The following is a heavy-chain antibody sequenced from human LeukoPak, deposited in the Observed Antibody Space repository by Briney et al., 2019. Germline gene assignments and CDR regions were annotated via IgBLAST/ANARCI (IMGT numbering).Heavy chain of an antibody. D-gene: IGHD3-10*01. CDR3: GKDYYYGSGSPFDY. Sequence: GGSLRLSCAASGFTFSSYGMHWVRQAPGKGLEWVAFIRYDGSNKYYADSVKGRFTISRDNSKNTLYLQMNSLRAEDTAVYYCGKDYYYGSGSPFDYWGQGTLVTVSS. CDR1: GFTFSSYG. J-gene: IGHJ4*02. V-gene: IGHV3-30*02. CDR2: IRYDGSNK.